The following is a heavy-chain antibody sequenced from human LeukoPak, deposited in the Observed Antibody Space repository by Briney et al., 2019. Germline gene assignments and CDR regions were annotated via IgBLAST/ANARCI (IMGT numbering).Heavy chain of an antibody. D-gene: IGHD3-22*01. CDR3: ARAGDSSGYFYRNAFDF. CDR2: ISSSSSTI. V-gene: IGHV3-48*04. Sequence: GGSLRLSCAASGFTFSSYSMNWVRQAPGKGLEWVSYISSSSSTIYYADSVKGRFTISRDNAKNSLYLQMNSLRAEDTAVYYCARAGDSSGYFYRNAFDFWGQGTMVTVSS. CDR1: GFTFSSYS. J-gene: IGHJ3*01.